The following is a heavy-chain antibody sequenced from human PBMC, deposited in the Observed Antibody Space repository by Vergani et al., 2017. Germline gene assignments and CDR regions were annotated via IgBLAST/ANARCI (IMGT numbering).Heavy chain of an antibody. CDR2: SIRDST. D-gene: IGHD3-16*01. Sequence: EVQLLESGGGLVQPGGSLTLSCAASGFTFSSYAMNWVRQAPGKGLEWVSGSIRDSTYYADSVKGRFTLSRDFSKNTLYLQMNSLRTDDTATYYCAKHFRGWGIDYWGQGTQVIVSS. CDR1: GFTFSSYA. CDR3: AKHFRGWGIDY. V-gene: IGHV3-23*01. J-gene: IGHJ4*02.